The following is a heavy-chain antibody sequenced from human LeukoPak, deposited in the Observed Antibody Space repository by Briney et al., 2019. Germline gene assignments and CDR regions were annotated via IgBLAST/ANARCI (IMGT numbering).Heavy chain of an antibody. CDR2: ISGSGGST. J-gene: IGHJ6*03. CDR1: GFTFSSYA. CDR3: ARGWDYYYYYCYMDV. D-gene: IGHD1-26*01. Sequence: PGGSLSLSCAASGFTFSSYALSWVRQAPGTGLEWVSAISGSGGSTYYADSVKGRFTISRDNSKNTLYLQMNSLRAEDTAVYYCARGWDYYYYYCYMDVWGKGTTVTVSS. V-gene: IGHV3-23*01.